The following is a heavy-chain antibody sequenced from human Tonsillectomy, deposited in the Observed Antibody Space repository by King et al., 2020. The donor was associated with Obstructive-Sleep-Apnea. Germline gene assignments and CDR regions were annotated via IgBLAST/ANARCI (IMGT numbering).Heavy chain of an antibody. V-gene: IGHV4-39*07. Sequence: QLQESGPGLVKPSETLSLTCTVSGGSISSSSYYWGWIRQPPGKGLEWIGSMYYRGSTYYNPSLKSRVTISVDTSKNQFSLKLSSVTAADTAVFYCYASGSYYSAGVWFDPWGQGTLVTVSS. J-gene: IGHJ5*02. CDR1: GGSISSSSYY. CDR3: YASGSYYSAGVWFDP. D-gene: IGHD3-10*01. CDR2: MYYRGST.